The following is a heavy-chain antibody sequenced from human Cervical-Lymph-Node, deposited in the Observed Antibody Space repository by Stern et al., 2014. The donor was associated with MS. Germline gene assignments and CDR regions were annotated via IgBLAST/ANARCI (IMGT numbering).Heavy chain of an antibody. D-gene: IGHD6-19*01. CDR2: IYYSGST. V-gene: IGHV4-59*08. CDR3: ARLAAGYFDY. Sequence: QVQLVESGPGLVKPSETLSLTCTVSGGSISSYHWSWIRQPPGKGLEWIGYIYYSGSTNYNPSLKSRVTISVDTSKNQFSLKLSSVTAADTAVYYCARLAAGYFDYWGQGTLVTVSS. CDR1: GGSISSYH. J-gene: IGHJ4*02.